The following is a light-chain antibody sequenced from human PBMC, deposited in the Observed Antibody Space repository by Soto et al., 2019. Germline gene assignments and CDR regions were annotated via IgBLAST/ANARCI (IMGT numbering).Light chain of an antibody. CDR3: ISYTPSVTYV. Sequence: QSALTQPASVSGSPGQSITISCTGTSSDVGGYNYVSWYQQHPGKAPKLMISGVSNRPSGVSNRFSGSKSGNTASLTISGLQTEDEADYYCISYTPSVTYVFGTGTQLTVL. J-gene: IGLJ1*01. CDR1: SSDVGGYNY. CDR2: GVS. V-gene: IGLV2-14*01.